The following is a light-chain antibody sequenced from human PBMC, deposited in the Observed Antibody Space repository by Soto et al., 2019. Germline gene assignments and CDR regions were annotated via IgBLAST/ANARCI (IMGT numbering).Light chain of an antibody. CDR3: QQYGSSGT. J-gene: IGKJ1*01. CDR2: AAS. Sequence: DIQMTQSPSSLSASVGDRVTITCRTSQSIGSYLNWYQQKPGKAPKSLIYAASNLQSGVPSRFSGSGSGTDFTLTISSLQPEDFAVYYCQQYGSSGTFGQGTKVEIK. V-gene: IGKV1-39*01. CDR1: QSIGSY.